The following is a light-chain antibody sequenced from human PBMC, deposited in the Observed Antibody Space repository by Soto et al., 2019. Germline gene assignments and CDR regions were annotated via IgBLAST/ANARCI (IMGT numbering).Light chain of an antibody. CDR3: QQRSNWPPIT. J-gene: IGKJ5*01. V-gene: IGKV3-11*01. CDR2: DAS. CDR1: QSVRSY. Sequence: EIGLTQSPVTLSLSPGERATLSCRASQSVRSYLAWYQQKPGQAPRLLIYDASNRATGIPARFSGGGSGTDFTLTIDNLEPEDFAIYYCQQRSNWPPITFGQGTRLEIK.